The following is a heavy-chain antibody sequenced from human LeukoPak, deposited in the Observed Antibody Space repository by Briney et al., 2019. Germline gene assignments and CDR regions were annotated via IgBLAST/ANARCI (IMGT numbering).Heavy chain of an antibody. V-gene: IGHV4-4*07. CDR3: SRERLLLGVIPPRWFDC. J-gene: IGHJ4*02. CDR2: INYSGST. Sequence: SETLSLTCAVSGVSISNYFWSWIRQPAGKGLEWVGRINYSGSTNYNPSLKSRVAMSVHSSKNQFSLNLSSVTAAPTAVYYCSRERLLLGVIPPRWFDCWGQATLVTVSS. D-gene: IGHD3-10*01. CDR1: GVSISNYF.